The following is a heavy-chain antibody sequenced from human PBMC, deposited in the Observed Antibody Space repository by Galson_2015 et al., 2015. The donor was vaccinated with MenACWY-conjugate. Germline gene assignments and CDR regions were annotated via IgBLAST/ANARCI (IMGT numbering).Heavy chain of an antibody. CDR1: GGSISSYY. CDR3: ARGYYYDSSGYGTPETSPFDY. Sequence: ETLSLTCTVSGGSISSYYWSWIRQPPGKGLEWIGYIYYSGSTNYNPSLKSRVTISVDASKNQFSLKLSSVTAADTAVYYCARGYYYDSSGYGTPETSPFDYWGQGTLVTVSS. V-gene: IGHV4-59*08. J-gene: IGHJ4*02. CDR2: IYYSGST. D-gene: IGHD3-22*01.